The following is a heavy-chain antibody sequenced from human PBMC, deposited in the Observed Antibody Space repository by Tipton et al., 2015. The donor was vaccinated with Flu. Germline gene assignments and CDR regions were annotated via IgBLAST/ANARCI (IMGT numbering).Heavy chain of an antibody. Sequence: LRLSCTVSGGSISSGGYYWSWIRQHPGKGLEWIGYIYYSGSTYYNPSLKSRVTISVDTSKNQFSLKLSSVTAADTAVYYCARSRTWGPDYWGQGTLVTVSS. CDR3: ARSRTWGPDY. V-gene: IGHV4-31*03. D-gene: IGHD7-27*01. CDR1: GGSISSGGYY. CDR2: IYYSGST. J-gene: IGHJ4*02.